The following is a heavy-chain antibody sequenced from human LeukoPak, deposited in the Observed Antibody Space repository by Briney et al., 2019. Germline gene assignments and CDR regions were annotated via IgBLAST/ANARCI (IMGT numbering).Heavy chain of an antibody. CDR3: ARGGRWSSGRSEYYFDY. CDR1: GGSISSYY. D-gene: IGHD6-19*01. J-gene: IGHJ4*02. CDR2: IYYSGST. Sequence: PSETLSLTCTVSGGSISSYYWSWIRQPPGKGLEWIGYIYYSGSTNYNPSLKSRVTISVDTSKNQFSLKLSSVTAADTAVYHCARGGRWSSGRSEYYFDYWGQGTLVTVSS. V-gene: IGHV4-59*01.